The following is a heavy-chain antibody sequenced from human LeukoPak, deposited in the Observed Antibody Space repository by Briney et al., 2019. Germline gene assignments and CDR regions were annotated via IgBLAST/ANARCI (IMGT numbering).Heavy chain of an antibody. Sequence: PSETLSLTCTVSGGSISSSSYYWGWIRQPPGKGLEWIGSIYYSGSTYYNPSLKSRVTISVDTSKNQFSLKLSSVTAADTAVYYCATLTGDSPHFGYWGQGTLVTVSS. CDR3: ATLTGDSPHFGY. J-gene: IGHJ4*02. CDR2: IYYSGST. CDR1: GGSISSSSYY. D-gene: IGHD7-27*01. V-gene: IGHV4-39*07.